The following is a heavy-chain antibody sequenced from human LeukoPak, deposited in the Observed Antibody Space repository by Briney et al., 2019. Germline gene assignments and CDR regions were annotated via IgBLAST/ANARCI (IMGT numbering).Heavy chain of an antibody. J-gene: IGHJ4*02. V-gene: IGHV3-23*01. CDR3: AKDHGTAVAGFYY. CDR2: ITGTGGST. CDR1: GFSLSTYG. D-gene: IGHD6-19*01. Sequence: GGSLRLSCAASGFSLSTYGVSWVRQSPGKGLEWVSGITGTGGSTYYADSVKGRFTVSRDTSKNTLYLQMNSLRAEDTAIYYCAKDHGTAVAGFYYWGQGTLVTVSS.